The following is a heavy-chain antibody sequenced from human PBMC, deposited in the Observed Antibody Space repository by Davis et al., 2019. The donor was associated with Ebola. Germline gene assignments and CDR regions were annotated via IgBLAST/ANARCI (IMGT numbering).Heavy chain of an antibody. D-gene: IGHD3-3*01. CDR1: GYTFTSYY. Sequence: SVKVSCKASGYTFTSYYMHWVRQAPGQGLEWMGGIIPIFGTANYAQKFQGRVTITADKSTSTAYMELSSLRSEDTAVYYCARGELITIFGVVGWFDPWGQGTLVTVSS. J-gene: IGHJ5*02. CDR2: IIPIFGTA. V-gene: IGHV1-69*06. CDR3: ARGELITIFGVVGWFDP.